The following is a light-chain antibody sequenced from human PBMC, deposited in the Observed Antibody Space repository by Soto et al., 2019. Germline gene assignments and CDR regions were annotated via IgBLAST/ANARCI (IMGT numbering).Light chain of an antibody. V-gene: IGLV1-44*01. CDR2: AHI. Sequence: QSVLTQPPSASGTPGQRVTISCSGRRSNVGTNLVNWYQQLPGTAPKLLIYAHIQRPSGVPDRFSGSKSGNTASLTISGLQADDEADYYCCSYAGSYTYVFGTGTKVTVL. CDR3: CSYAGSYTYV. CDR1: RSNVGTNL. J-gene: IGLJ1*01.